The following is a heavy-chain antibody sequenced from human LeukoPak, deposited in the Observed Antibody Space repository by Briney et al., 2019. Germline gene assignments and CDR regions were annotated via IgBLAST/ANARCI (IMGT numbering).Heavy chain of an antibody. CDR2: ISSSSSYI. CDR3: ARGLGSSWFYR. V-gene: IGHV3-21*01. D-gene: IGHD6-13*01. Sequence: GGSLRLSCVASGFTFSSYSMKWVRQAPGKGLEWVSSISSSSSYIDYADSVKGRFTISRDNAKNSLYLQMRSLRDEDTAVYYCARGLGSSWFYRWGQGTLVTVSS. CDR1: GFTFSSYS. J-gene: IGHJ4*02.